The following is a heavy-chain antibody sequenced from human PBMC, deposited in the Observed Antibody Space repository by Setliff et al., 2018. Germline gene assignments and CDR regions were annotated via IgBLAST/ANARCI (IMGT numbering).Heavy chain of an antibody. Sequence: PGGSLRLSCAASGFTFSSYAMSWVRQAPGKGLEWVGFIRSKAYGGTTEYAASVKGRFTISRDDSKSIAYLQMNGLKTEDTAVYYCTRSRSRYYYGMDVWGQGTTVTVSS. V-gene: IGHV3-49*04. J-gene: IGHJ6*02. CDR3: TRSRSRYYYGMDV. CDR2: IRSKAYGGTT. CDR1: GFTFSSYA.